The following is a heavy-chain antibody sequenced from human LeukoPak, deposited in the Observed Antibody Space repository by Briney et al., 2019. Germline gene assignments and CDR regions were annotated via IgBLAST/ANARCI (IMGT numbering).Heavy chain of an antibody. CDR1: GGSISSYY. J-gene: IGHJ6*02. D-gene: IGHD6-13*01. CDR2: IYYSGST. V-gene: IGHV4-59*01. CDR3: ARGSSSWNNYYYYGMDV. Sequence: SETLSLTCTVSGGSISSYYWSWIRQPPGKGLEWIGYIYYSGSTNYNPSLKSRVAISVDTSKNQFSLKLSSVTAADTAVYYCARGSSSWNNYYYYGMDVWGQGTTVTVSS.